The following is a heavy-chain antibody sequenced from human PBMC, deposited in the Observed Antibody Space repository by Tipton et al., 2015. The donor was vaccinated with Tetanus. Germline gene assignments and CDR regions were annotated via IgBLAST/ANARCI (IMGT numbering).Heavy chain of an antibody. Sequence: TLSLTCAVYGGSFSSYYWSWIRQPPGKGLEWIGYIYYSGSTNYNPSLKSRVTISVDTSKNRFSLKLSSVTAADTAVYYRARAPVRYDILTGYYCCDAFDIWGQGTMVTVSS. V-gene: IGHV4-59*01. CDR2: IYYSGST. J-gene: IGHJ3*02. CDR3: ARAPVRYDILTGYYCCDAFDI. D-gene: IGHD3-9*01. CDR1: GGSFSSYY.